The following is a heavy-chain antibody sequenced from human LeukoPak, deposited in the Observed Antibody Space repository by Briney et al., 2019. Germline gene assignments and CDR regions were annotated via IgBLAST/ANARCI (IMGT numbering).Heavy chain of an antibody. CDR3: ARDVEMATIGSFDY. CDR2: INWNGGST. J-gene: IGHJ4*02. Sequence: GGSLRLSCAASGFTFDDYGMSWVRQAPGKGLEWVSGINWNGGSTYYADSVKGRFTISRDNAKNSLYLQMNSLRAEDTALYYCARDVEMATIGSFDYWGQGTLVTVSS. CDR1: GFTFDDYG. D-gene: IGHD5-24*01. V-gene: IGHV3-20*04.